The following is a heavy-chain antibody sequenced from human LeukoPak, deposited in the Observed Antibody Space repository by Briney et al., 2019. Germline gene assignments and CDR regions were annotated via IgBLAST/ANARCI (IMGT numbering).Heavy chain of an antibody. CDR1: GFTFSTYW. Sequence: GGSLRLSCAASGFTFSTYWMHWVRQAPGKGLVWVSHINTDGSSATYADSVKGRFTISRDNAKNTLYLQMNSLRAEDTAVYYCARDGAGGDYWGQGTLVTVSS. D-gene: IGHD3-16*01. CDR2: INTDGSSA. V-gene: IGHV3-74*01. J-gene: IGHJ4*02. CDR3: ARDGAGGDY.